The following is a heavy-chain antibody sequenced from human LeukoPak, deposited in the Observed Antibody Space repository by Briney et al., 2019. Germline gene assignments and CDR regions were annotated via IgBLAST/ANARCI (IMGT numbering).Heavy chain of an antibody. J-gene: IGHJ3*02. CDR3: ARGYYDFWSGSYADAFDI. CDR1: GGSISSGDYY. Sequence: PSETLSLTCTVSGGSISSGDYYWSWIRQPPGKGLEWIGYIYYSGSTYYNPSLKSRVTISVDTSKNQFSLKLSSVTAADTAVYYCARGYYDFWSGSYADAFDIWGQGTMVTVSS. D-gene: IGHD3-3*01. CDR2: IYYSGST. V-gene: IGHV4-30-4*08.